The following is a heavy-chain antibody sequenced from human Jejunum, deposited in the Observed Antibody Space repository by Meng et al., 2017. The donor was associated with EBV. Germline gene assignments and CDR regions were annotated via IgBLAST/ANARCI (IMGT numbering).Heavy chain of an antibody. CDR1: GGTFSNYA. D-gene: IGHD3-16*02. J-gene: IGHJ4*02. CDR3: ARSSGGVVADYFDY. Sequence: QGQLVQSGAEVKKPGSSVKVSCKAYGGTFSNYAFSWVRQAPGQGLEWMGGVIPIFATANYAQRFQGRVTITADKSTSTAYMELRSLRSEDTAVYYCARSSGGVVADYFDYWGQGTLVTVSS. V-gene: IGHV1-69*06. CDR2: VIPIFATA.